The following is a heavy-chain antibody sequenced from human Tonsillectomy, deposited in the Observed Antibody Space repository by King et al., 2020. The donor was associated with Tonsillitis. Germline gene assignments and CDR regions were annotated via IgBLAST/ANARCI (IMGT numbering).Heavy chain of an antibody. D-gene: IGHD1-26*01. CDR2: IWSDGSNK. V-gene: IGHV3-33*01. Sequence: VQLVEAGGGVVQPGRSLILSCAASGFTFSSYGMNWVRQAPGRGLEWLAVIWSDGSNKYYADSVKDRFTISRDNSKNMLYLQMNSLRVEDTALYYCARSASGSYEYWGQGTLVTVSS. CDR1: GFTFSSYG. J-gene: IGHJ4*02. CDR3: ARSASGSYEY.